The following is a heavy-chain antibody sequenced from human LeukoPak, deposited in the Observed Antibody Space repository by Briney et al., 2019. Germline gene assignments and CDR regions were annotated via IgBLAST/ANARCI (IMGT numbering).Heavy chain of an antibody. J-gene: IGHJ4*02. Sequence: GGSLRLSCAASGFTFNSYAMSWVRQAPGKGLEWVSAISGSGGTTYYADSVKGRFTISRDNSKSTLYLQMNSLRVEDTAVYYCAKPVTNYYFDSWGQGTLVTVSS. D-gene: IGHD4-17*01. V-gene: IGHV3-23*01. CDR1: GFTFNSYA. CDR2: ISGSGGTT. CDR3: AKPVTNYYFDS.